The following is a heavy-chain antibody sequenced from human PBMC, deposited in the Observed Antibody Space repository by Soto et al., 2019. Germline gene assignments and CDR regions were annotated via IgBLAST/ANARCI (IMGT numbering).Heavy chain of an antibody. CDR1: GFTFSSYA. CDR2: ISGGGGST. D-gene: IGHD5-12*01. CDR3: AKVGVTMYFDY. Sequence: GGSLRLSCAASGFTFSSYAMIWVRQAPGKGLEWVSAISGGGGSTYYADSVKGRFTISRDNSKNTLYLQMNSLRADDTAVYYCAKVGVTMYFDYWGQGTLVTVSS. V-gene: IGHV3-23*01. J-gene: IGHJ4*02.